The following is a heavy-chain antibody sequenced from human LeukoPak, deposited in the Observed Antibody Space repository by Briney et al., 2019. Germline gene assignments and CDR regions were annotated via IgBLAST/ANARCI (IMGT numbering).Heavy chain of an antibody. Sequence: PSETLSLTCTVSGGSLTNYYWNWIRQPPGKELEWIGYIHYSGSTNYNPSLKSRVTMSVDTSKNQFSLKLTSVTAADTAVYYCARGGSSSSWPFYYWGQGTLVTVSS. V-gene: IGHV4-59*01. CDR3: ARGGSSSSWPFYY. CDR2: IHYSGST. CDR1: GGSLTNYY. D-gene: IGHD6-13*01. J-gene: IGHJ4*02.